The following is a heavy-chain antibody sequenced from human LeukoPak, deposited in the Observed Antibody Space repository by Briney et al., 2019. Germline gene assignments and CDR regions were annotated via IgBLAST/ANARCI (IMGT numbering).Heavy chain of an antibody. J-gene: IGHJ4*02. CDR1: GGSFSGYY. Sequence: SETLSLTCAVYGGSFSGYYWSWIRQPPGKGLEWIGEINHSGSTNYNPSVESRVTISVDRSRKQFSLKLSSVTAADTATYYCAKHYMGPYDNRGLDYWGQGSLVTVSS. V-gene: IGHV4-34*01. CDR3: AKHYMGPYDNRGLDY. D-gene: IGHD3-10*01. CDR2: INHSGST.